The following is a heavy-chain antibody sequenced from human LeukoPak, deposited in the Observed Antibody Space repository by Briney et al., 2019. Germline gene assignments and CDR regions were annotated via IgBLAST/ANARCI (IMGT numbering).Heavy chain of an antibody. V-gene: IGHV1-69*05. Sequence: ASVKVSCKASGGTFSSYAISRVRQAPGQGLEWMGGIIPIFGTANYAQKLQGRVTITTDESTSTAYMELSSLRSEDTAVYYCAASPNYYDSSGYYEYYFDYWGQGTLVTVSS. CDR3: AASPNYYDSSGYYEYYFDY. CDR2: IIPIFGTA. CDR1: GGTFSSYA. J-gene: IGHJ4*02. D-gene: IGHD3-22*01.